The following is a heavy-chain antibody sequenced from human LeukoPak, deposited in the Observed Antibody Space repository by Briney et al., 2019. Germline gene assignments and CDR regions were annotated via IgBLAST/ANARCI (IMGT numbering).Heavy chain of an antibody. D-gene: IGHD3-22*01. CDR3: ARDDDYYDSSGYYYDYVDY. V-gene: IGHV3-7*01. Sequence: GGSLRLSCAASGFTFSSYWMSWVRQAPGKGLEWVANIKQDGSEKYYVDPVKGRFTISRDNAKNSLYVQMNSLRAEDTAVYYCARDDDYYDSSGYYYDYVDYWGQGTLVTVSS. CDR1: GFTFSSYW. J-gene: IGHJ4*02. CDR2: IKQDGSEK.